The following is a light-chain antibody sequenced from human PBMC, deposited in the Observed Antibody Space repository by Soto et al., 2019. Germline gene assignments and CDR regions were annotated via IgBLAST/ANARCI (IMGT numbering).Light chain of an antibody. J-gene: IGKJ3*01. Sequence: DIVMTQSPDSLAVSLGERATINCKSSQSVLYSSNNKNYLAWYQQKPGQPPKLLIYWASTRESGVPDRFSGSGYGTDFTITVSSLQAEDVAVYAGEQYDSTPPTFGPGNKVYIK. CDR1: QSVLYSSNNKNY. V-gene: IGKV4-1*01. CDR3: EQYDSTPPT. CDR2: WAS.